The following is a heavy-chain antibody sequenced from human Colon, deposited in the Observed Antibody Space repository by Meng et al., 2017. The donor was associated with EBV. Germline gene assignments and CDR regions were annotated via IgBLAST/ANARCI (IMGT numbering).Heavy chain of an antibody. V-gene: IGHV4-30-4*01. J-gene: IGHJ4*02. Sequence: QWRRQVSGPGLVKPSQPLSLTCTVSGGSINSGDYYWSWIRQPPGKGLEWIGYIYYTGSTYYNPSLKSRVTISMDTSKNQFSLRLSSVTAADTAVYYCARNYYFDYWGQGTLVTVSS. CDR1: GGSINSGDYY. CDR3: ARNYYFDY. CDR2: IYYTGST.